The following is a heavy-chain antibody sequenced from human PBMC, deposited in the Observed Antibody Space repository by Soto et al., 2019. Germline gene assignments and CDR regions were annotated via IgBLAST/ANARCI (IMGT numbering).Heavy chain of an antibody. CDR2: IDPSDSYT. D-gene: IGHD2-2*01. J-gene: IGHJ2*01. CDR1: GYSFTSYW. Sequence: EVQLVQSGAEVKKPGESLRISCKGSGYSFTSYWISWVRQMPGKGLEWMGRIDPSDSYTNYSPSFQGHVTISADKSISTAYLQWSSLKASDTAMYYCARSPQPFYCSSTSCYGSWYFDLWGRGTLVTVSS. V-gene: IGHV5-10-1*03. CDR3: ARSPQPFYCSSTSCYGSWYFDL.